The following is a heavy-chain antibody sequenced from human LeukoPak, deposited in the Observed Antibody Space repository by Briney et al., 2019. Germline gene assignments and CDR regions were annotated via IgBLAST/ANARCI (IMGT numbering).Heavy chain of an antibody. CDR1: GFTVSSNY. D-gene: IGHD1-26*01. V-gene: IGHV3-66*01. CDR2: IYSGGST. Sequence: GGSLRLSCAASGFTVSSNYMSWVRQAPGKGLEWVSVIYSGGSTYYADSVKGRFTISRDNAKNSLYLQMNSLRAEDTAVYCCARARGSNNRQEFFDYWGQGTLVTVSS. J-gene: IGHJ4*02. CDR3: ARARGSNNRQEFFDY.